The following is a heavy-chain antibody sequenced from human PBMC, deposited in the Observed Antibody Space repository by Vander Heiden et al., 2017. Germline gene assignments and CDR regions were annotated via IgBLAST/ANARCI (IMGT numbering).Heavy chain of an antibody. D-gene: IGHD3-3*01. J-gene: IGHJ4*02. CDR2: IRGSGDFT. Sequence: EVQLLESGGALVQSGGSLRLSCSASGFTFSSYAMSWVRQAPGKGLEWVSAIRGSGDFTYYADSVKGRFTISRDNSKNTLFLQMNSLRAEDTAVYYCAKDIVSIFGVISHFHHWGQGTLVTVSS. CDR1: GFTFSSYA. V-gene: IGHV3-23*01. CDR3: AKDIVSIFGVISHFHH.